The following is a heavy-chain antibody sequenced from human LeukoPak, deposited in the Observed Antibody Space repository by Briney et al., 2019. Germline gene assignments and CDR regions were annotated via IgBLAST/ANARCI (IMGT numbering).Heavy chain of an antibody. CDR3: AKGLNESPYAALDI. J-gene: IGHJ3*02. CDR2: INSNGGST. V-gene: IGHV3-23*01. Sequence: GGSLSLSCAASGFTFSNHGMTWVRQAPGKGLEWASGINSNGGSTYYADSVKGRFTISRDNSKNTLYLQMNSLRAEDTAVYYCAKGLNESPYAALDIWGQGTMVIVSS. D-gene: IGHD3-16*01. CDR1: GFTFSNHG.